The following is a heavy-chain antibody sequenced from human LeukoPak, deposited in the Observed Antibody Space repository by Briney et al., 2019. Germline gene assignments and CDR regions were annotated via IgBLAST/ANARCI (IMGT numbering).Heavy chain of an antibody. J-gene: IGHJ4*02. Sequence: SETLSLTCAVYGGSFSGYYWSWIRQPPGKGLEWIGEINHSGSTNYNPSLKSRLTISVDTSKNQFSLKLSSVTAADTAVYYCARGLRFAYDSSGGPLRYWGQGTLVTVSS. CDR2: INHSGST. CDR1: GGSFSGYY. D-gene: IGHD3-22*01. V-gene: IGHV4-34*01. CDR3: ARGLRFAYDSSGGPLRY.